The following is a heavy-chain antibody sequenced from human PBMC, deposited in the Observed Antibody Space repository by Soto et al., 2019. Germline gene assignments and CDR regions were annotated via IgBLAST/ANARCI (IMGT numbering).Heavy chain of an antibody. CDR3: ARPRYSFGTSGYYTFDY. D-gene: IGHD3-3*01. CDR1: GDFISNTTYY. Sequence: SVSGDFISNTTYYWGWVRQAPGKGLEWVGSIYFSGSGTSHYNPSLKSRVTISVDTSKNQFSLKLTSVTAADTAIYYCARPRYSFGTSGYYTFDYWGQGTLVTVSS. J-gene: IGHJ4*02. CDR2: IYFSGSGTS. V-gene: IGHV4-39*01.